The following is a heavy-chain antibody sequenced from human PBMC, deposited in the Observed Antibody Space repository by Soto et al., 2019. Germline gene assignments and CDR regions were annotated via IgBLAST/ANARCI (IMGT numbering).Heavy chain of an antibody. CDR2: INPSDGHT. D-gene: IGHD1-26*01. Sequence: QVQLVQSGAEVKKPGASVKVSCKASGYTFTNYYMHWVRQAPGQGLEWMGIINPSDGHTTYAQKFQGRVTMTRDTSTSTIYMELSILRSEDTAVYYCARDRGRYWDFDYWGQGTLVTISS. V-gene: IGHV1-46*01. CDR3: ARDRGRYWDFDY. CDR1: GYTFTNYY. J-gene: IGHJ4*02.